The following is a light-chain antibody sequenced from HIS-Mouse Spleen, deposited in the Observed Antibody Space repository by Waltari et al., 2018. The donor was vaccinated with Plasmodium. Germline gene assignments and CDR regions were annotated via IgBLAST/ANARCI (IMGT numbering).Light chain of an antibody. CDR2: EDS. Sequence: SYELTQPPSVSVSPGQTARITCSGDALPKKYAYWYQQKSGQAPVLVIYEDSKRPSGIPGGFSGSRSGKMATWTISGAQVEDEADYYCYSTDSSGNHRVFGGGTKLTVL. J-gene: IGLJ3*02. CDR3: YSTDSSGNHRV. CDR1: ALPKKY. V-gene: IGLV3-10*01.